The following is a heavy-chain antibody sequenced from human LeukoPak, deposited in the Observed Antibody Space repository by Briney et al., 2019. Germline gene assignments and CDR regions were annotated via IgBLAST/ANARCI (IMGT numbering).Heavy chain of an antibody. D-gene: IGHD2-15*01. CDR1: GLTFSSYG. CDR3: VKNGDRGAYCSGGSCYPYYYYYMDV. V-gene: IGHV3-23*01. J-gene: IGHJ6*03. CDR2: ISFTGGTT. Sequence: GGTLRLSCAASGLTFSSYGMSWVRQAPGKGLEWVSSISFTGGTTYYADSVKGRFTISRDNSKDTLYLQMNSVRAEDTAIYCCVKNGDRGAYCSGGSCYPYYYYYMDVWGEGTTVTISS.